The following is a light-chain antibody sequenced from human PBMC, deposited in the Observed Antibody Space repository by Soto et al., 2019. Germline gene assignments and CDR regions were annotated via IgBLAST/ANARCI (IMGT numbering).Light chain of an antibody. CDR3: QQYGSAPIT. V-gene: IGKV3-20*01. J-gene: IGKJ4*02. Sequence: EIVLTQSPGTLSLSPGERATLSCRARQSVSSSYLAWYQQKPVQAPRLLIYGASSRATGIPDRFSGSGSGTDFTITIIRLEAENVAVYYCQQYGSAPITFGGGTTVEI. CDR2: GAS. CDR1: QSVSSSY.